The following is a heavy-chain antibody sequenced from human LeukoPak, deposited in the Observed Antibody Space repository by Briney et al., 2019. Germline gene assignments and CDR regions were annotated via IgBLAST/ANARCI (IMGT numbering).Heavy chain of an antibody. D-gene: IGHD6-19*01. J-gene: IGHJ4*02. CDR1: GFTFSSYS. V-gene: IGHV3-30*18. CDR2: ISYDGSYK. Sequence: GGSLRLSCAASGFTFSSYSVHWGCHAPGKGLECVSLISYDGSYKYYADSVKGRFTISRDNSKNTLYLQMNSLRAEDTAVYYCAKDGQYSRGWHSFYWGQGTLVTVSS. CDR3: AKDGQYSRGWHSFY.